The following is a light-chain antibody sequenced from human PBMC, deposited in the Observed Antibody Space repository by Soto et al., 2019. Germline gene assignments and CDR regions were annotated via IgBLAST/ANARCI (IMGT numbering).Light chain of an antibody. CDR3: QQAHSFPHT. CDR1: QDISNW. V-gene: IGKV1D-12*01. Sequence: DVQMTQSPSSVSASVGDRVTITCRASQDISNWLAWYQQRPGKAPKLLIYAASSLQSGVPSRFSGSGSGTDFTLTITNLQHEDFAISHCQQAHSFPHTIGGGTRVEI. J-gene: IGKJ4*01. CDR2: AAS.